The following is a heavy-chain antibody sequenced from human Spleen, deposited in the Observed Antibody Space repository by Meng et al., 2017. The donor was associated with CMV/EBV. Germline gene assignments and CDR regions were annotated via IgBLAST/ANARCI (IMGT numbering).Heavy chain of an antibody. Sequence: GESLKISCKGSGYSFTSSWIGWVRQMPGKGLEWMGIIYPGDSDTGYSPSFQGQVTISADKSISTAYLQWSSLKASDTAIYYCARHQAYYDSSGLPYGMDVWGQGTTVTVSS. J-gene: IGHJ6*02. CDR3: ARHQAYYDSSGLPYGMDV. D-gene: IGHD3-22*01. CDR1: GYSFTSSW. CDR2: IYPGDSDT. V-gene: IGHV5-51*01.